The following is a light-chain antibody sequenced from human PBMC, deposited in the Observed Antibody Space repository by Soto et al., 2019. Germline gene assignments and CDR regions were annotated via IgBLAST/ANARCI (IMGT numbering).Light chain of an antibody. CDR2: LGS. V-gene: IGKV2-28*01. CDR3: MQALLTPPDT. CDR1: QSLLHSNGYNY. Sequence: DIVMTQSPLSLPVTPGEPASISCRSSQSLLHSNGYNYLDWYLQKPGQSPQLLIYLGSNRASGVPDRVSGNGSCSDFTLKISRVDAEDVGVYYCMQALLTPPDTFGQGTKLEIK. J-gene: IGKJ2*01.